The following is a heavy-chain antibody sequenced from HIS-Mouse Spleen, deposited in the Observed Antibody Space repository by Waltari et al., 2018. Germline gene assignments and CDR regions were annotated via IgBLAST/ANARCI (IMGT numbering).Heavy chain of an antibody. CDR3: AREIPYSSSWYDWYFDL. D-gene: IGHD6-13*01. CDR2: IYYSGSN. CDR1: GGPISSSSYY. V-gene: IGHV4-39*07. J-gene: IGHJ2*01. Sequence: QLQLQESGPGLVKPSETLSLTCTVSGGPISSSSYYWGWIRQPPGKGLEWIGCIYYSGSNYYNPSSKRRVTISVDTSKNQFSLKRSSVTAADTAVYYCAREIPYSSSWYDWYFDLWGRGTLVTVSS.